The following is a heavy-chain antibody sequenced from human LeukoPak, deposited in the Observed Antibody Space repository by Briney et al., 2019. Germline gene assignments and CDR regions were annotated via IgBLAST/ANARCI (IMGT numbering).Heavy chain of an antibody. J-gene: IGHJ6*03. CDR3: ARGSSGESRKYYYYYYMDV. D-gene: IGHD3-10*01. V-gene: IGHV3-48*04. CDR2: ISSSSSTI. CDR1: GFTFSSYS. Sequence: GGSLRLSCAASGFTFSSYSMNWVRQAPGKGLEWVSYISSSSSTIYYADSVKGRFTISRDNAKNSLYLQMNSLRAEDTAVYYCARGSSGESRKYYYYYYMDVWGKGTTVTVSS.